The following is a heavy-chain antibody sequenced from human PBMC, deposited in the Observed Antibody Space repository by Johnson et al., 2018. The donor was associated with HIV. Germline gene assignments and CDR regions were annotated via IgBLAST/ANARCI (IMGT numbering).Heavy chain of an antibody. CDR1: GFVFCDYV. J-gene: IGHJ3*02. CDR3: SSGAFSGALPFVI. V-gene: IGHV3-30*02. CDR2: IRYDGSSK. D-gene: IGHD2-15*01. Sequence: VESGGGVVQPGGSLTLSCVTSGFVFCDYVMHWVRQAPGKGLDWVTFIRYDGSSKHYADSVNGRFTIFRDTSKNTRYLQMNSLRVEATAVYYCSSGAFSGALPFVIWGQGTMLTVSS.